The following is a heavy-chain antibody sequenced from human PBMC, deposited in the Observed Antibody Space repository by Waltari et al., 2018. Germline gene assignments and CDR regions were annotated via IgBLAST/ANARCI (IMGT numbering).Heavy chain of an antibody. V-gene: IGHV1-69*02. CDR3: ARRGYYYDSSGYGLYYFDY. Sequence: QVQLVQSGAEVKKPGSSVKVSCKASGGTFSSYTISWVRQAPGHGLEWMGRIIPILGIANYAQKFQGRVTITADKSTSTAYMELSSLRSEDTAVYYCARRGYYYDSSGYGLYYFDYWGQGTLVTVSS. CDR2: IIPILGIA. J-gene: IGHJ4*02. CDR1: GGTFSSYT. D-gene: IGHD3-22*01.